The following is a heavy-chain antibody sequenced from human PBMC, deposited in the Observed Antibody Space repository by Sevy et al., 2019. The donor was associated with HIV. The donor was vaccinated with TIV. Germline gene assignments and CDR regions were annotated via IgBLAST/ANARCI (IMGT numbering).Heavy chain of an antibody. J-gene: IGHJ6*02. CDR1: GFTFSSYW. CDR2: IKLDGSEK. Sequence: GGSLRLSCAASGFTFSSYWMTWVRQAPGKGLEWVANIKLDGSEKYYVDSVKGRFTISRDNAKNSLFLQMNSLTAEDTAIYYCARDCSSTNCLWGLDVWGQGTTVTVSS. D-gene: IGHD2-2*01. V-gene: IGHV3-7*03. CDR3: ARDCSSTNCLWGLDV.